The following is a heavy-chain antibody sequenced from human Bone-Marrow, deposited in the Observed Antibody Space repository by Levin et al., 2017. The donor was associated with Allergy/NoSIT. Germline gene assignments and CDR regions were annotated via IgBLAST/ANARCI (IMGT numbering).Heavy chain of an antibody. V-gene: IGHV5-51*01. D-gene: IGHD3-22*01. J-gene: IGHJ3*01. CDR3: ARQTRDSSALDSYET. Sequence: GESLKISCKGFGYSFISNWAGWVRQRPGKGLEWMGIIFPIDSDTRYSPAFQGQVTISADKSTATAYLEWSSLKDSDTAMYYCARQTRDSSALDSYETWGQGTMVTVSS. CDR1: GYSFISNW. CDR2: IFPIDSDT.